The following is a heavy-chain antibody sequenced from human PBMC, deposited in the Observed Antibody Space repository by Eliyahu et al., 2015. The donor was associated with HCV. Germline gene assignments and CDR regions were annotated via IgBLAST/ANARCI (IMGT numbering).Heavy chain of an antibody. CDR2: IYSGGST. D-gene: IGHD6-6*01. CDR1: GFXXSSXY. V-gene: IGHV3-53*01. J-gene: IGHJ4*02. Sequence: EVQLVESGGGXIQPGGSLXLSCAASGFXXSSXYMSWVRQAPGKGLEWVSVIYSGGSTYYADSVKGRFTIXRDNSKNTLYLQMNSLRAEDTAVYYCARAARSEYSSKNYFDYWGQGTLVTVSS. CDR3: ARAARSEYSSKNYFDY.